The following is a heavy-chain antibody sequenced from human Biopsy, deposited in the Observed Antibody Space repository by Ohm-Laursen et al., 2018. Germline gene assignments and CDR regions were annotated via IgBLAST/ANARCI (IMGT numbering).Heavy chain of an antibody. J-gene: IGHJ1*01. CDR2: ISHTGYT. CDR3: ARGSNEYGGLYFPH. CDR1: GGSFTGHY. V-gene: IGHV4-59*11. Sequence: SDTLPLTCAVSGGSFTGHYWTWIRQPPGKGLEWIGHISHTGYTSYKSSLKSRVTISLDTSRKHFSLRLTSLAAADTAVYYCARGSNEYGGLYFPHWGQGTLVTVSS. D-gene: IGHD4-23*01.